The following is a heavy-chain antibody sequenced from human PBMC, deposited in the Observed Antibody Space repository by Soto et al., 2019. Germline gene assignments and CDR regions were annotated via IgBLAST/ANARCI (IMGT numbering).Heavy chain of an antibody. CDR3: AKGALERATITLPYFDY. CDR2: ISYDGSNK. CDR1: GFTFSSYG. J-gene: IGHJ4*02. V-gene: IGHV3-30*18. D-gene: IGHD5-12*01. Sequence: QVQLVESGGGVVQPGRSLRLSCAASGFTFSSYGMHWVRQAPGKGLEWVAVISYDGSNKYYADSAKGRFTISRDNSKNTLYLQMNSLRAEDTAVYYCAKGALERATITLPYFDYWGQGTLVTVSS.